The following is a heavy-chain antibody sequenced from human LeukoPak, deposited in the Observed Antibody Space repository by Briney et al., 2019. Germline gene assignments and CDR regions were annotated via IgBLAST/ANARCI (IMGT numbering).Heavy chain of an antibody. Sequence: PGGSLRLSCAASGFTVSSNYMSWVRQAPGKGLEWVSVIYSGGSTYYADSVKGRFTISRDNSKNTLYLQMNSLRAEDTAVYYCARDARFGQSAYYMDVWGKGTTVTVSS. D-gene: IGHD3-10*01. J-gene: IGHJ6*03. CDR1: GFTVSSNY. V-gene: IGHV3-66*01. CDR2: IYSGGST. CDR3: ARDARFGQSAYYMDV.